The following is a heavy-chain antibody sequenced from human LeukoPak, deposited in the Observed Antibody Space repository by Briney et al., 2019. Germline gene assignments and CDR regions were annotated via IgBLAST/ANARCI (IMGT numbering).Heavy chain of an antibody. CDR1: GFTFGDYA. D-gene: IGHD4-23*01. Sequence: GRSLRLSCAASGFTFGDYAMHWVRQAPGKGLEWVSGISWDSGSIGYADSVKGRFTISRDNGKNSLYLQMNSLRAEDTALYYCAKGPWTTVDDNWFDPWGQGTLVTVSS. J-gene: IGHJ5*02. CDR3: AKGPWTTVDDNWFDP. V-gene: IGHV3-9*01. CDR2: ISWDSGSI.